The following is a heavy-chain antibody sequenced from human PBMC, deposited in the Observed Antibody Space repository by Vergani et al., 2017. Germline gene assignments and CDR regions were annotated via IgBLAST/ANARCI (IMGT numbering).Heavy chain of an antibody. CDR2: IKQDGSEK. Sequence: EVQLVESGGGLVQPGGSLRLSCAASGFTFSSYWMSWVRQAPGKGLEWVANIKQDGSEKYYADSVKGRFTISRDNSKNTLYLQMNSLRAEDTAVYYCAKDIAAAGPFDYWGQGTLVTVSS. CDR1: GFTFSSYW. V-gene: IGHV3-7*01. CDR3: AKDIAAAGPFDY. D-gene: IGHD6-13*01. J-gene: IGHJ4*02.